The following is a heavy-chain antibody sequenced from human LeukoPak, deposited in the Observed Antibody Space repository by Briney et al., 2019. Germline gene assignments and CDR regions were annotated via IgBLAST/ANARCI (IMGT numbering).Heavy chain of an antibody. CDR3: ARDLFDILTGYYYYYGMDV. V-gene: IGHV3-48*03. CDR2: ISSSGSTI. Sequence: GGSLRLSCAASGFTFSSYEMNWVRQAPGKGLEWVSYISSSGSTIYNADSVKGRFTISRDNAKNSLYLQMNSLRAEDTAVYYCARDLFDILTGYYYYYGMDVWGQGTTVTVSS. J-gene: IGHJ6*02. CDR1: GFTFSSYE. D-gene: IGHD3-9*01.